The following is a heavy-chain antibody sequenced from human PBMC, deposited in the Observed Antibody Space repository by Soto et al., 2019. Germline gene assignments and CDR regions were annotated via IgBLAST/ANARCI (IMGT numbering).Heavy chain of an antibody. CDR2: ISFDGRSYK. D-gene: IGHD3-9*01. J-gene: IGHJ4*02. CDR3: ASGSYYDTLSGSPPFSH. V-gene: IGHV3-30*03. CDR1: GFSFSNYV. Sequence: PGVSLRLSCAASGFSFSNYVMHWIRQAPGKVLEWVAVISFDGRSYKYFADSVKGRFTISRDNSRNTLFLQMNSLRPEDTAVFYCASGSYYDTLSGSPPFSHWGQGTLVTAPQ.